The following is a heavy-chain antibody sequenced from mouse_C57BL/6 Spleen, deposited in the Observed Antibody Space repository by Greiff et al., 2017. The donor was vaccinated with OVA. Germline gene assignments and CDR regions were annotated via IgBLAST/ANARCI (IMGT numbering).Heavy chain of an antibody. Sequence: QVQLKQSGAELVRPGASVTLSCKASGYTFTDYEMHWVKQTPVHGLEWIGAIDPETGGTAYNQKFKGKAILTADKSSSTAYMELRSLTSEDSAVYYCTRGDYYYGSIDYWGQGTTLTVSS. CDR3: TRGDYYYGSIDY. CDR1: GYTFTDYE. D-gene: IGHD1-1*01. V-gene: IGHV1-15*01. CDR2: IDPETGGT. J-gene: IGHJ2*01.